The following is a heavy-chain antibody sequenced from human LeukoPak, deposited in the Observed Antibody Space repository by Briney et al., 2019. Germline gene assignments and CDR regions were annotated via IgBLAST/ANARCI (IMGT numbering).Heavy chain of an antibody. V-gene: IGHV1-69*02. J-gene: IGHJ5*02. Sequence: SVKVSCKASGGTFSSYTISWVRQAPGQGLEWMGRIIPILGIANYAQKFQGRVTITADKSASTAYTELSSLRSEDTAVYYCARSITVVAALDAWGQGTLVTVSS. D-gene: IGHD2-15*01. CDR1: GGTFSSYT. CDR3: ARSITVVAALDA. CDR2: IIPILGIA.